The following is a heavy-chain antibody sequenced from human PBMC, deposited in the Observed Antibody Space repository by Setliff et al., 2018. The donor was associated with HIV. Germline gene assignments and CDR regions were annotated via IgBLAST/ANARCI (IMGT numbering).Heavy chain of an antibody. Sequence: GESLKISCKGSGYSFSNYWIGWVRQMPGKGLEWMGIIYPGDSDTRYSPSFQGQVNISADKSINTAYLQWTSLKASDSAMYYCASDRYNWNYVVAFDIWGQGTMVT. CDR1: GYSFSNYW. V-gene: IGHV5-51*01. D-gene: IGHD1-7*01. CDR3: ASDRYNWNYVVAFDI. CDR2: IYPGDSDT. J-gene: IGHJ3*02.